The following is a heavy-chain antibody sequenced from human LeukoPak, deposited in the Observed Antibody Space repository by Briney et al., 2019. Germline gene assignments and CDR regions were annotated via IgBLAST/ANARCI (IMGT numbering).Heavy chain of an antibody. CDR1: GFTFSSYT. CDR2: ITSSSTYI. CDR3: ARAGYCSGGSCYSGASDF. V-gene: IGHV3-21*01. Sequence: GGSLRLSCAASGFTFSSYTMKWVRQAPGKGLEWVSSITSSSTYIYYADSVKGRFTISRDNAKNSLYLQMNSLRAEDSAVYYCARAGYCSGGSCYSGASDFWGQGTTVTVSS. D-gene: IGHD2-15*01. J-gene: IGHJ3*01.